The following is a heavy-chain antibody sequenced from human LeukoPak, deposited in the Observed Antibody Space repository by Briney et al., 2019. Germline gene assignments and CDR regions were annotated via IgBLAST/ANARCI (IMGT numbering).Heavy chain of an antibody. Sequence: SETLSLTCTLSGGSISSDYWRWIRQPPGKGLEWIGYISYSGRTYYNPSLRSRVTISVDTSKNHFSLKLSSVTASDTAVYYCARGLYRYGRSTFDYWGQGTLVTVSS. CDR1: GGSISSDY. V-gene: IGHV4-59*08. J-gene: IGHJ4*02. D-gene: IGHD2-2*02. CDR3: ARGLYRYGRSTFDY. CDR2: ISYSGRT.